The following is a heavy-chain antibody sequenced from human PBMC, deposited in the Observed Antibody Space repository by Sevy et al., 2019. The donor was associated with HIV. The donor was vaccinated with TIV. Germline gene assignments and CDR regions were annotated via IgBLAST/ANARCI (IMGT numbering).Heavy chain of an antibody. CDR2: ISYDGSNK. V-gene: IGHV3-30*18. Sequence: GGSLRLSCAASGFTFSSYGMHWVRQAPGKGLEWVAVISYDGSNKYYADSVKGRFTISRDNSKNTLYLQMNSLRAEDTAVYYCAQDLVENYDYYYYGMDVWGQGTTVTVSS. D-gene: IGHD2-2*01. J-gene: IGHJ6*02. CDR1: GFTFSSYG. CDR3: AQDLVENYDYYYYGMDV.